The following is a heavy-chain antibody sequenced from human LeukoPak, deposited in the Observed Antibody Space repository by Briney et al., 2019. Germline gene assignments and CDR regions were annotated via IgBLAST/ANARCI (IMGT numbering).Heavy chain of an antibody. CDR3: ARRQGCSSSSCPPDY. D-gene: IGHD2-2*01. V-gene: IGHV5-10-1*01. CDR1: GYSFTSYW. CDR2: IDPRDSYT. J-gene: IGHJ4*02. Sequence: GESLKISCKTSGYSFTSYWISWVRQMPGKGLEWMGRIDPRDSYTTYSPSFQGHVTISADKSINTAYLQWSSLRASDTAMYYCARRQGCSSSSCPPDYWGQGTLVTVSP.